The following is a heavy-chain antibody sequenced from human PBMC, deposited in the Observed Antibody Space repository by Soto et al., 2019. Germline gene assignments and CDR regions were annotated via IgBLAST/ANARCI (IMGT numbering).Heavy chain of an antibody. Sequence: SVKVSCKASGGTFSSYAISWVRHAPGQGLEWMGGIIPIFGTANYAQKFQGRVTITTDESTSTAYMELSSLSSEDTAVYYCARDLVSTIGDFDFWGQGAPVTVSS. V-gene: IGHV1-69*05. CDR1: GGTFSSYA. J-gene: IGHJ4*02. CDR2: IIPIFGTA. D-gene: IGHD5-12*01. CDR3: ARDLVSTIGDFDF.